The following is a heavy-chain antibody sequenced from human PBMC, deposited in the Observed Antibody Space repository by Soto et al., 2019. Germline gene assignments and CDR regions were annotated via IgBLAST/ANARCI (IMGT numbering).Heavy chain of an antibody. CDR1: GYTFTTCY. CDR2: INPSNGAT. J-gene: IGHJ4*02. D-gene: IGHD3-22*01. V-gene: IGHV1-46*01. CDR3: AREFYYFDTSGRQYYFDC. Sequence: ASVKVSCKASGYTFTTCYMHWVRQAPGQGLEWMGIINPSNGATSYAQKFQGRVTMTRDTSTSTFYMELSSLRSEDTAVYYCAREFYYFDTSGRQYYFDCGGPGTLVTGSA.